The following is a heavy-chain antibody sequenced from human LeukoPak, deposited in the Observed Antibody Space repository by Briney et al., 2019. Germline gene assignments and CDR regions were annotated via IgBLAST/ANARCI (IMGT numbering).Heavy chain of an antibody. V-gene: IGHV4-38-2*02. CDR2: IYHSGRT. CDR3: ARDRYYYGSGFYYMDV. Sequence: SETLSLTCTVSGYSISSGYYWGWIRQPPGKGLEWIGIIYHSGRTDYNPSLKSRVTISEDTSKNQFSLKLSSVTAADTAVYYCARDRYYYGSGFYYMDVWGKGTTVTVSS. D-gene: IGHD3-10*01. J-gene: IGHJ6*03. CDR1: GYSISSGYY.